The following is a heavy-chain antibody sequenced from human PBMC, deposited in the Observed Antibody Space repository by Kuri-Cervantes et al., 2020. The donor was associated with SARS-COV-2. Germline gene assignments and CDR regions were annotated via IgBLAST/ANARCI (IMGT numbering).Heavy chain of an antibody. CDR3: ARDPSISDY. Sequence: GSLRLSCAVSGGSISSYYWSWIRQPPGKGLEWIGYIYYSGSTNYNPSLKSRVTISVDTSKNQFSLKLSSVTAADTAVYYCARDPSISDYWGQGTLVTVSS. CDR1: GGSISSYY. CDR2: IYYSGST. J-gene: IGHJ4*02. V-gene: IGHV4-59*01. D-gene: IGHD3-3*01.